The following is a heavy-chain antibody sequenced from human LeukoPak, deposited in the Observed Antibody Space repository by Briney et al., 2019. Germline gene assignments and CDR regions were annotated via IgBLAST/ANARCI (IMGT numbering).Heavy chain of an antibody. J-gene: IGHJ4*02. CDR2: ISYDGSNK. CDR1: GFTFSSYG. CDR3: ATSAPVVPVAGGFDY. V-gene: IGHV3-30*03. D-gene: IGHD2-2*01. Sequence: GRSLRLSCAASGFTFSSYGMHWVRQAPGKGLEWVAVISYDGSNKYYADSVKGRFTISRDNSKNTLYLQMNSLRAEDTAVYYCATSAPVVPVAGGFDYWGQGTLVTVSS.